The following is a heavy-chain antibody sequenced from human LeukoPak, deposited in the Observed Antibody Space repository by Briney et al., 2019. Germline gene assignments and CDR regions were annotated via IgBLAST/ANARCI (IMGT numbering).Heavy chain of an antibody. V-gene: IGHV4-34*01. Sequence: SETLSLTCAVYGGSFSGYYWSWIRQPPGKGLEWIGEINHSGSTNYNPSLKSRVTISVDTSKNQFSLKLSSVTAADTAVYYCARVRVRVRGLDIWGQGTMVTVSS. CDR1: GGSFSGYY. CDR3: ARVRVRVRGLDI. D-gene: IGHD2-21*01. CDR2: INHSGST. J-gene: IGHJ3*02.